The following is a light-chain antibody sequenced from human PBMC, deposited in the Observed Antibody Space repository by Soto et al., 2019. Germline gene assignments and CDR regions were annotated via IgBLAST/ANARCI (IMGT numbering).Light chain of an antibody. V-gene: IGLV2-14*01. Sequence: QSALTQPASVSGSPGQSITISCTGTSSDVGAYNYVSWYQQHPGKAPKLMICDVSNRPSGVSNRCSGSKSGNTASLTISGLQAEDEADYSCSSYTSSSTLVFGTGTKLTVL. J-gene: IGLJ1*01. CDR2: DVS. CDR1: SSDVGAYNY. CDR3: SSYTSSSTLV.